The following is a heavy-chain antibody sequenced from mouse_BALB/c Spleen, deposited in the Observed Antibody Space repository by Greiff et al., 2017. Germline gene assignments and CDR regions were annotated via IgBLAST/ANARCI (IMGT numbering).Heavy chain of an antibody. CDR2: INPNNGGT. CDR1: GYTFTDYN. CDR3: ARIPYYYGSSYFDY. Sequence: VQLQQSGPELVKPGASVKIPCKASGYTFTDYNMDWVKQSHGKSLEWIGDINPNNGGTIYNQKFKGKATLTVDKSSSTAYMELRSLTSEDTAVYYCARIPYYYGSSYFDYWGQGTTLTVSS. J-gene: IGHJ2*01. V-gene: IGHV1-18*01. D-gene: IGHD1-1*01.